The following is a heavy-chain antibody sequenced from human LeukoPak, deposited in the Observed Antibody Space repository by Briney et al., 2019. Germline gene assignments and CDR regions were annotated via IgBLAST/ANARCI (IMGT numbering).Heavy chain of an antibody. CDR2: ISGSGGST. D-gene: IGHD6-19*01. J-gene: IGHJ4*02. Sequence: GGSLRLSCAASGFTFSSYAMSWGRHAPGKGLEWVSAISGSGGSTYYADSVKGRFTIPRDNSKNTLYLQMNSLRAEDTAVYYCAKKNLGSGWYFYDYWGQGTLVTVSS. CDR3: AKKNLGSGWYFYDY. CDR1: GFTFSSYA. V-gene: IGHV3-23*01.